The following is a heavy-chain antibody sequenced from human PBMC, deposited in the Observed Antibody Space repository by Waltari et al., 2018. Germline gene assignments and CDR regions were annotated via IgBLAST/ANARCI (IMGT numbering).Heavy chain of an antibody. J-gene: IGHJ6*02. V-gene: IGHV1-69*02. Sequence: QVQLVQSGAEVKKPGSSVTVSCTASGATFRSYPISWTRQAPGQGLEWMGRIIPILGIANYAQKFQGRVTITADKSTSTAYMELSSLRSEDTAVYYCARSLLWFGELLKPMDVWGQGTTVTVSS. CDR1: GATFRSYP. D-gene: IGHD3-10*01. CDR3: ARSLLWFGELLKPMDV. CDR2: IIPILGIA.